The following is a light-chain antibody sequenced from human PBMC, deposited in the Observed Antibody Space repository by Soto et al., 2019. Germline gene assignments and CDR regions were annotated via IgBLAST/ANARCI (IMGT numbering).Light chain of an antibody. J-gene: IGLJ2*01. Sequence: QSALTQPPSASGSPGQSVTISCTGTRDDVGGYNYVSWFQHHPGKAPKLMIYEVHKRPSGVPARFSGSKSGNTASLTVSGLQLGDEAIYYCSSYVTSNVVIFGGGTKVTVL. CDR2: EVH. CDR3: SSYVTSNVVI. V-gene: IGLV2-8*01. CDR1: RDDVGGYNY.